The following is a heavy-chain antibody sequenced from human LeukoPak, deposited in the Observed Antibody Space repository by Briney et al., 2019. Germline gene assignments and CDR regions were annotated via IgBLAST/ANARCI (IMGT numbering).Heavy chain of an antibody. D-gene: IGHD5-12*01. CDR1: GFTFNNYA. J-gene: IGHJ4*02. Sequence: PGRSLRLSCAASGFTFNNYAMHWVRQAPGKGLEWVAAISYDARIEHYSDSVKGRFTIPRDNSKNTLYLLMNSLRTEDTAVYYCTRFRNVRRGSDGYFFDYWGQGTLVTVSS. CDR3: TRFRNVRRGSDGYFFDY. V-gene: IGHV3-30*04. CDR2: ISYDARIE.